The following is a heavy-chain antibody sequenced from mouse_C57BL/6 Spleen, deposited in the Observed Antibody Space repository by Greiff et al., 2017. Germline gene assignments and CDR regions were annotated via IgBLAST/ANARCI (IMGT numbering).Heavy chain of an antibody. V-gene: IGHV1-64*01. CDR2: IHPNSGST. J-gene: IGHJ2*01. CDR1: GYTFTSYW. CDR3: TRSGGAYYYGSSSYFDY. D-gene: IGHD1-1*01. Sequence: QVQLQQPGAELVKPGASVKLSCKASGYTFTSYWMHWVKQRPGQGLEWIGMIHPNSGSTNYNEKFKSKATLTVDKSSSTAYMQLNSLTSENSAVYYCTRSGGAYYYGSSSYFDYWGQGTTLTVSS.